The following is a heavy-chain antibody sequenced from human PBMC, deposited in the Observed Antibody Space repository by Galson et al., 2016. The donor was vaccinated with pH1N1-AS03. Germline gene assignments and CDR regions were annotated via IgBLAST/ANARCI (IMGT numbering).Heavy chain of an antibody. Sequence: SLRLSCAASGFTFNNYAMDWVRQAPGKGLEWVSVISGSGDSKYYAASVKGRFTISRDNAKNTLYLQMDRLRAADTAVYFCAKGNIALVPAAPYPWGQGTLVTVSS. CDR2: ISGSGDSK. CDR1: GFTFNNYA. J-gene: IGHJ5*02. D-gene: IGHD2-2*01. CDR3: AKGNIALVPAAPYP. V-gene: IGHV3-23*01.